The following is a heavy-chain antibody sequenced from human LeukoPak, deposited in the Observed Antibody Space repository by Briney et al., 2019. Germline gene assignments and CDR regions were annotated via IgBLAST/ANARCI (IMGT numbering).Heavy chain of an antibody. V-gene: IGHV3-23*01. CDR2: VSGTGGRT. J-gene: IGHJ5*02. CDR1: GFTFSTYA. D-gene: IGHD6-6*01. CDR3: VKASSSSPQYNWFDA. Sequence: GGSLRLSCAASGFTFSTYAMSGVRQAPGKGLEWVSVVSGTGGRTYYADSVKGRFTISRDNSKNTLYLQMNSLRAEDTALYYCVKASSSSPQYNWFDAWGQGTLVTVSS.